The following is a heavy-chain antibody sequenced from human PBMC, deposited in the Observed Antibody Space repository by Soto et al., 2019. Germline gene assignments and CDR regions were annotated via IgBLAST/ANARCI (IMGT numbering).Heavy chain of an antibody. J-gene: IGHJ3*02. CDR3: TKGLKMTLNAFDI. CDR2: IRSKAYGGTT. Sequence: GGSLRLSCTASGFTFGDYAMSWFRQAPGKGLEWVGFIRSKAYGGTTEYAASVKGRFTISRDDSKSIAYLQMNSLKTEDTAVYYCTKGLKMTLNAFDIWGQGTMVTVSS. V-gene: IGHV3-49*03. CDR1: GFTFGDYA. D-gene: IGHD2-21*02.